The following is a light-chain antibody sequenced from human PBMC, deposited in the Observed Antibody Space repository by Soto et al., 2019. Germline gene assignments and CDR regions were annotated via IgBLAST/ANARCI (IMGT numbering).Light chain of an antibody. V-gene: IGKV3-15*01. J-gene: IGKJ3*01. Sequence: EIVVTQSPGILSVSPGDRATLSCRASQSVSTNLAWYQQKPGQAPTLLIYAASTSATGIPARFTGSGSGTDFTLTNSSLQSEDFAVYYCQEYSKWPLFTFGPGTRVDIK. CDR1: QSVSTN. CDR3: QEYSKWPLFT. CDR2: AAS.